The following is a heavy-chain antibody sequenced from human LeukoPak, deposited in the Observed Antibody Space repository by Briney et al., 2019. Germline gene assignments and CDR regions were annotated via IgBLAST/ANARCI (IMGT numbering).Heavy chain of an antibody. V-gene: IGHV3-7*01. CDR3: ARDAFGDFSY. J-gene: IGHJ4*02. Sequence: GGSLRLSCVASGLSFCSYWMDWVRQAPGKGLEWVANIRKDGGDIHYVDSVKGQFTISRDSAKNSVYLQMHSLRAEDTAMYYCARDAFGDFSYWGQGILVTVSS. CDR2: IRKDGGDI. D-gene: IGHD3-10*01. CDR1: GLSFCSYW.